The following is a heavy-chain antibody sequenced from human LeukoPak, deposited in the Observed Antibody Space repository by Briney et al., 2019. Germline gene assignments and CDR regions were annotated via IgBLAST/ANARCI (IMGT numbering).Heavy chain of an antibody. Sequence: SETLSLTCTVSGGSISSYYWSWIRQRPGKGLEWIGYIYYSGNTYYNPSLKSRFTMSIDTLKNQFSLKLSSVAAADTAVYYCARDIEQRIDAFNIWGQGTMVTVSS. CDR3: ARDIEQRIDAFNI. V-gene: IGHV4-59*06. CDR2: IYYSGNT. CDR1: GGSISSYY. J-gene: IGHJ3*02. D-gene: IGHD6-25*01.